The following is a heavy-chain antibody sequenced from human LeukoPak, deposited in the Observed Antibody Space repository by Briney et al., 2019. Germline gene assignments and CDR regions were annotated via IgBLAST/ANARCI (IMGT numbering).Heavy chain of an antibody. Sequence: GGSLRLSCAASGFTFSSYAMHWFRQAPGKRREGVAGILYDGSNKYYAESVKGRFTISIDTSKNTLYLQMNSLRAEDTGVYYCAEDWGFLQFIDWGQGTPVTVSS. D-gene: IGHD3-3*01. V-gene: IGHV3-30*04. J-gene: IGHJ4*02. CDR3: AEDWGFLQFID. CDR2: ILYDGSNK. CDR1: GFTFSSYA.